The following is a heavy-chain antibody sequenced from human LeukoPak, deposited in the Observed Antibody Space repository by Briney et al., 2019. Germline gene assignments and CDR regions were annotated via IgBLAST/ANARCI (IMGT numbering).Heavy chain of an antibody. D-gene: IGHD5-24*01. CDR2: INGDGSNT. V-gene: IGHV3-74*03. Sequence: PGGSLRLSCAASGFTFSSHWMHWVRQAPGKRLVWVSRINGDGSNTTYADSVKGRFTISRDNAKNTLYLQMNSLRAKDRVLYHCSRSKRWYSIDAFDIWGQGKMVTVSS. CDR3: SRSKRWYSIDAFDI. J-gene: IGHJ3*02. CDR1: GFTFSSHW.